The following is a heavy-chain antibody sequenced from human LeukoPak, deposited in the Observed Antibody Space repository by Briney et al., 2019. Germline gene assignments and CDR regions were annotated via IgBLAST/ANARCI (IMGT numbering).Heavy chain of an antibody. CDR2: ISSSSSYI. D-gene: IGHD3-10*01. CDR1: GSTFSSYS. J-gene: IGHJ3*02. V-gene: IGHV3-21*04. Sequence: GGSLRLSCAASGSTFSSYSMNWVRQAPGKGLEWVSSISSSSSYIYYADSVKGRFTISRDNAKNSLYLQMNSLRAEDTAVYYCATSSWFGEFPQAFDIWGQGTMVTVSS. CDR3: ATSSWFGEFPQAFDI.